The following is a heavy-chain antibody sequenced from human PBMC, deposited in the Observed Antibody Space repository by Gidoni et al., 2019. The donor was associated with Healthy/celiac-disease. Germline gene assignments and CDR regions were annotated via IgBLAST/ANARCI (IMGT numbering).Heavy chain of an antibody. D-gene: IGHD5-18*01. CDR1: GFSSLSYS. Sequence: ELQLVESGGGLVQPGWSLRLSRAASGFSSLSYSMSWVRQAPGKGLEWVSAISSSSSCIYYADSVKGRFTISRDNAKNSLYLQMNSLRAEDTAVYYCAREVDRAPYYYYGMDFWGQGTTVTVSS. CDR3: AREVDRAPYYYYGMDF. J-gene: IGHJ6*02. V-gene: IGHV3-21*01. CDR2: ISSSSSCI.